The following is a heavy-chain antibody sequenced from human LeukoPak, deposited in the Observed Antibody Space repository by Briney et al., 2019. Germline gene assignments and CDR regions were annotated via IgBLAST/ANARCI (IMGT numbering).Heavy chain of an antibody. D-gene: IGHD3/OR15-3a*01. Sequence: PGGPLRLSCAASGFTFSSYAMHWVRQAPGKGLEYVSAVSSNGGSTYYANSVKGRFTISRDNSKNALYLQMGSLRAEDMAVYYCASGLAFDYWGQGTLVTVSS. CDR1: GFTFSSYA. V-gene: IGHV3-64*01. CDR2: VSSNGGST. J-gene: IGHJ4*02. CDR3: ASGLAFDY.